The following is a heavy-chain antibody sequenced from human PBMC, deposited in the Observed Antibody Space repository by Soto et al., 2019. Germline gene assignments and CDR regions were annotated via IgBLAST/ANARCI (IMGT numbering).Heavy chain of an antibody. V-gene: IGHV3-30-3*01. CDR2: ITPDGNKA. CDR3: VRGPSHGAFDI. CDR1: GSTFSSSN. J-gene: IGHJ3*02. Sequence: QVQLVESGGDVVQPGRSLRLSCAASGSTFSSSNIHWVRQAAGKGLEWVTHITPDGNKAYYADSLRGRFTVSRDNAMNTVYLQLNSLRPEDTAVYNCVRGPSHGAFDIWGQGTLVTVSS.